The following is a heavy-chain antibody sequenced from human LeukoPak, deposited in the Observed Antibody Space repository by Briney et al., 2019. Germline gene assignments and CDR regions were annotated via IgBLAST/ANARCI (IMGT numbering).Heavy chain of an antibody. J-gene: IGHJ4*02. CDR2: INHSGST. CDR1: GGSFSGYY. V-gene: IGHV4-34*01. D-gene: IGHD3-3*01. Sequence: SETLSLTCAVYGGSFSGYYWSWIRQPPGKGLEWIGEINHSGSTNYNPSLKSRVTISVDTSKNQFSLKLSSVTAADTAVYYCARMQKDDFWSGYYSDYWGQGTLVTVSS. CDR3: ARMQKDDFWSGYYSDY.